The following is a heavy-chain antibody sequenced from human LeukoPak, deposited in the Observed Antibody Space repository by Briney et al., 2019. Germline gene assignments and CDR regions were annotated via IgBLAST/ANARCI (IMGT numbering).Heavy chain of an antibody. Sequence: GGSLRLSCAASGFTFSSYWMSWVRQAPGKGLEWVANIKQDGSEKYYVDSVKGRFTISRDNAKNSLYLQMNSLRAEDTAVYYCARGGPYYYDSSGPVDYWGQGTLVTVSS. J-gene: IGHJ4*02. CDR3: ARGGPYYYDSSGPVDY. CDR1: GFTFSSYW. CDR2: IKQDGSEK. V-gene: IGHV3-7*04. D-gene: IGHD3-22*01.